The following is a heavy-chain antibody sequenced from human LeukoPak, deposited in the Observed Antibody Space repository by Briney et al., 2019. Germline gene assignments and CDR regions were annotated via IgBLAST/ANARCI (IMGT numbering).Heavy chain of an antibody. CDR2: FDTSGSA. J-gene: IGHJ5*02. CDR1: GGSISTYY. D-gene: IGHD3-9*01. CDR3: ATMPLGVLRYFDWLLSGNWFDP. V-gene: IGHV4-4*07. Sequence: SETLSLTCTVSGGSISTYYWSWIRQPAGKGLEWIGRFDTSGSANYNPSLKSRLTMSGDTSKNQISLKLSSVTAADTAVYYCATMPLGVLRYFDWLLSGNWFDPWGQGTLVTVSS.